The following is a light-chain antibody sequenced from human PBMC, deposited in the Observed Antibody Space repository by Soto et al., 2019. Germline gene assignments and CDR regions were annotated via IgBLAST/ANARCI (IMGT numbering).Light chain of an antibody. Sequence: EIVLTQSPGTLSLSPGERATLSCRASQSVSSSYLAWYQQKPGQAPRLLIYGASSRATGIPDRFSGSGSGTDFTLTISRLEPADFAVYYCQQYDSSPKTFGQRTKVDIK. CDR3: QQYDSSPKT. V-gene: IGKV3-20*01. CDR2: GAS. J-gene: IGKJ1*01. CDR1: QSVSSSY.